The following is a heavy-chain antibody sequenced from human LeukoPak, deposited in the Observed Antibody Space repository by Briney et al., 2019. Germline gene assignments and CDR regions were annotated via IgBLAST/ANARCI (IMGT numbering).Heavy chain of an antibody. V-gene: IGHV1-2*02. CDR2: INPNSGGT. D-gene: IGHD4-17*01. J-gene: IGHJ4*02. CDR1: GYTFTGYY. CDR3: AVNHGDYVSSFDY. Sequence: ASVKVSCKASGYTFTGYYMHWVRQAPGQGLGWMGWINPNSGGTNYAQKFQGRVTMTRDTSISTAYMELSRLRSDDTAVYYCAVNHGDYVSSFDYWGQGTLVTVSS.